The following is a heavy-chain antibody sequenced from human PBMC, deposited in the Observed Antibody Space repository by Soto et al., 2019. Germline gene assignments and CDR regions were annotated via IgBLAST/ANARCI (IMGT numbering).Heavy chain of an antibody. D-gene: IGHD3-3*02. CDR1: GGTFGGYA. CDR3: AVGIQLMKVLAPPRPSQH. CDR2: IIPILGIA. V-gene: IGHV1-69*04. Sequence: GASVKVSCKASGGTFGGYASSWGRQAPGRRLEWMGRIIPILGIANYAQKFQGRVTITADKSTSTDYMELSSLRSGDTAVYYCAVGIQLMKVLAPPRPSQHCCQAPLGTGSS. J-gene: IGHJ1*01.